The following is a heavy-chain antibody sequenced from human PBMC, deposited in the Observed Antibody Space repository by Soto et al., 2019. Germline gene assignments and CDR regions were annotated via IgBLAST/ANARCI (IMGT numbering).Heavy chain of an antibody. CDR2: IYWDDDK. CDR3: AHRVLRTVFGLVTTTAIYFDF. V-gene: IGHV2-5*02. J-gene: IGHJ4*02. D-gene: IGHD3-3*01. Sequence: QITLNESGPTVVRPTETLTLTCRFSGFSLTTSGVSVGWIHQSPGKAPEWLALIYWDDDKRYSASLKSRLTITKDTSKNQVVLTVSDLDPSDTATYYCAHRVLRTVFGLVTTTAIYFDFWGQGTPVAVSS. CDR1: GFSLTTSGVS.